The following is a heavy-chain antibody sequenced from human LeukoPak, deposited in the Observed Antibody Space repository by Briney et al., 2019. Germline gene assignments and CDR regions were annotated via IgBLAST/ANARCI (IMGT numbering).Heavy chain of an antibody. J-gene: IGHJ5*02. CDR3: ARDQVPSIAARPWNNWFDP. D-gene: IGHD6-6*01. CDR2: IIPILGIA. Sequence: SVKVSCMASGGTFSSYAISWVRQAPGQGLEWMGRIIPILGIANYAQKFQGRVTITADKSTSTAYMELSSLRSEDTAVYYCARDQVPSIAARPWNNWFDPWGQGTLVTVSS. V-gene: IGHV1-69*04. CDR1: GGTFSSYA.